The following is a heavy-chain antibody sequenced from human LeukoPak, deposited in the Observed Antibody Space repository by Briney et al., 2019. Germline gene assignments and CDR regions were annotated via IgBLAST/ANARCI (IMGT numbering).Heavy chain of an antibody. CDR2: ITMNSVT. D-gene: IGHD1-20*01. CDR3: TRGRYQFLGPNDS. V-gene: IGHV3-48*02. J-gene: IGHJ4*02. Sequence: PGGSLRLSCAASTFSFSSYTMNWVRQAPGKGLEWLSYITMNSVTLYAESVKGRFTTSRDNDKNSVYLQLNSLRDEDTAVYYCTRGRYQFLGPNDSWGQGSLVSVSS. CDR1: TFSFSSYT.